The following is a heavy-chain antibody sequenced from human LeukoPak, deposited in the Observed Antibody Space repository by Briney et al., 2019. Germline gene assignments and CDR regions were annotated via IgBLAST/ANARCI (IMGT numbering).Heavy chain of an antibody. V-gene: IGHV4-4*07. CDR3: ARDWDCASTTCNAGAFDI. D-gene: IGHD2-2*01. CDR2: IYSSGTT. CDR1: GGSISSYY. Sequence: PSETLSLTCTVSGGSISSYYWSWIRQPAGKGLEWIGRIYSSGTTNYKSSLKSRVTMSLDTSKNLVSLRLSSVTAADTAVYYCARDWDCASTTCNAGAFDIWGQGTTVTVSS. J-gene: IGHJ3*02.